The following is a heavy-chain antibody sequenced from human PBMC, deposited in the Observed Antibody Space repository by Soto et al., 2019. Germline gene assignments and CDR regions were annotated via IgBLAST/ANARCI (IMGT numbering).Heavy chain of an antibody. J-gene: IGHJ4*02. CDR1: GFTFSSYT. D-gene: IGHD2-15*01. Sequence: EVQLLESGGGLVQPGGSLRLSCAASGFTFSSYTMNWVRQAPGKGLEWVSAIRNSGDSTYYADSVEGRLTISRDHSKNTLSLQMNSLRFEDTAVYYCAKDSGSGGVDSWGQGTLVTVSS. CDR3: AKDSGSGGVDS. CDR2: IRNSGDST. V-gene: IGHV3-23*01.